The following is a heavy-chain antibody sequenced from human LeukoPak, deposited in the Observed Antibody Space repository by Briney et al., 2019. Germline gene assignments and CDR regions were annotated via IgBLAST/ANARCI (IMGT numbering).Heavy chain of an antibody. V-gene: IGHV3-21*04. Sequence: GGSLRLSCAASGFAFSTYSMNWVRQPPGKGLEWVASISLSSASIYYADSVKGRFTISRDNAKNSLHLQMDSLRAEDMAVYYCARGDYSGYDYYYYYYGMDVWGQGTTVTVSS. J-gene: IGHJ6*02. CDR1: GFAFSTYS. D-gene: IGHD5-12*01. CDR3: ARGDYSGYDYYYYYYGMDV. CDR2: ISLSSASI.